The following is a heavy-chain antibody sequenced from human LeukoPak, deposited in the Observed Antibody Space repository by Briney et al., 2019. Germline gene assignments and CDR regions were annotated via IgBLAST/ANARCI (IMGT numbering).Heavy chain of an antibody. CDR2: IDGGDSDT. CDR3: ARRQGCSNTACPPDY. CDR1: GYSFNTYW. J-gene: IGHJ4*02. D-gene: IGHD2-2*01. V-gene: IGHV5-51*01. Sequence: HGESLKISCKGSGYSFNTYWIGWVRQMPGKGLEWMGIIDGGDSDTRYNPSFQGQVTISVDKFISTAYLQWSSLKASDTAMYYCARRQGCSNTACPPDYWGQGTLVTVSS.